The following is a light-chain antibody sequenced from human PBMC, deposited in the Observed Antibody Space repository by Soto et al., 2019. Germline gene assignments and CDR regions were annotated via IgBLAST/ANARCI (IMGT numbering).Light chain of an antibody. CDR3: QQYETLQIT. CDR1: QDIGKY. J-gene: IGKJ5*01. V-gene: IGKV1-33*01. CDR2: DES. Sequence: DIQMTQSQSSLSASVAYRFSITCQVSQDIGKYLNWYQKITGKEHKLLIFDESNLESGVTSRLSGSGSGKDFNFNIRSMQPEEIATYYCQQYETLQITVGKATRVEI.